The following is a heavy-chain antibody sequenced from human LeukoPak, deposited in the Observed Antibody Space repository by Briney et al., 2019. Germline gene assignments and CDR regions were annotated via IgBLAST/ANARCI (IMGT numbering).Heavy chain of an antibody. Sequence: GASVKVSCKASGYTFTGYYMNWVRQAPGQGLEWMGWINPNSGGTNYAQKFQGRVTMTRDTSISAAYMELSRLRSDDTAVYYCARDRCSSTSCHADFDYWGQGTLVTVSS. CDR1: GYTFTGYY. J-gene: IGHJ4*02. D-gene: IGHD2-2*01. CDR3: ARDRCSSTSCHADFDY. CDR2: INPNSGGT. V-gene: IGHV1-2*02.